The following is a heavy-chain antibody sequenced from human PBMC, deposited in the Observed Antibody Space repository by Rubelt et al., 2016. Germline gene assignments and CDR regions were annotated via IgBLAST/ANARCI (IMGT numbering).Heavy chain of an antibody. J-gene: IGHJ4*02. CDR3: ARGRGWKVLPDY. CDR1: GGSFSGYY. V-gene: IGHV4-34*01. D-gene: IGHD2-15*01. Sequence: QVQLQQWGAGLLKPSETLSLTCAVYGGSFSGYYWSWIRQPPGKGLEWIGEINHSGSTNYNPSPKSRVTISVDTSKNQFSRKLSAGTAADTAVYYCARGRGWKVLPDYWGQGTLVTVSS. CDR2: INHSGST.